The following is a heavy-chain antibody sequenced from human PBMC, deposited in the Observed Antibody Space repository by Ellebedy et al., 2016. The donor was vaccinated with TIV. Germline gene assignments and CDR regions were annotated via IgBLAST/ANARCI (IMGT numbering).Heavy chain of an antibody. CDR3: ARGTYASGSSFDY. CDR1: GFTVRSHY. Sequence: GESLKISCAVSGFTVRSHYMSWVRLAPGRGLEWVSVLYSGGSANYADSVKGRFTISRDKSNNKLYLQMNSLRAEDTAVYYCARGTYASGSSFDYWGQGTLVTVYS. J-gene: IGHJ4*02. V-gene: IGHV3-66*01. D-gene: IGHD3-10*01. CDR2: LYSGGSA.